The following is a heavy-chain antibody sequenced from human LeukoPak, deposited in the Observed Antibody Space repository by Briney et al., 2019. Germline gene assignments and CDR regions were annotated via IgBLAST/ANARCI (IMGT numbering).Heavy chain of an antibody. J-gene: IGHJ4*02. CDR1: GFTFNIHG. V-gene: IGHV3-23*01. Sequence: GGSLRLSCAASGFTFNIHGMNWVRQAPGKGPEWVSGIGPSGDKTYYADSVKGRFTISRDNSENTVYLQMNSLRAEDTAVYYCARAITMSLPGYWGQGTLVTVSS. CDR3: ARAITMSLPGY. D-gene: IGHD3-22*01. CDR2: IGPSGDKT.